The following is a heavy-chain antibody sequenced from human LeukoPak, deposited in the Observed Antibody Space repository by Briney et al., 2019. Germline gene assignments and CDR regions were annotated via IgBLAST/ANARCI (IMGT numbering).Heavy chain of an antibody. J-gene: IGHJ4*02. CDR1: GFTFSSYS. V-gene: IGHV3-21*01. D-gene: IGHD6-13*01. Sequence: GGSLRLSCAASGFTFSSYSMNWVRQAPGKGLEWVSSISSGSSYIYYADSVKGRFTISRDNAKNSLYLQMNSLRAEDTAVYYCARDRSSWPLDYWGQGTLVTVSS. CDR3: ARDRSSWPLDY. CDR2: ISSGSSYI.